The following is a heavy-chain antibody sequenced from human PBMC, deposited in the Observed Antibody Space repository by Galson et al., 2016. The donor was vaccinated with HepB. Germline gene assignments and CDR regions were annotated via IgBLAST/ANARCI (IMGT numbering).Heavy chain of an antibody. J-gene: IGHJ6*02. D-gene: IGHD2-2*03. V-gene: IGHV1-69*06. Sequence: SVKVSCKASGGTFSSYAISWVRQAPGQGLEWMGGIIPIFGTANYAQKFQGRVTITADKSTSTAYMELSSLRSEDTAVYYCAGDKTGYCSSTSCYSRDYYYGMDVWGQGTTVTVSS. CDR1: GGTFSSYA. CDR2: IIPIFGTA. CDR3: AGDKTGYCSSTSCYSRDYYYGMDV.